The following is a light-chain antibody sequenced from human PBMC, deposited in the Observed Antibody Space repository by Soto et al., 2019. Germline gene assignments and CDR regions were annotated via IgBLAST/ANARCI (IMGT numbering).Light chain of an antibody. Sequence: IQLTQSPSSLSASVGARVTITCGASRGISSYLAWNQQSPGKAPKLLIMDASTLHSGVPSRFSGSGSGTEFTLNISNLQPEDFANYYCQQLNNYPLPFGGGTQIEMK. CDR2: DAS. CDR1: RGISSY. V-gene: IGKV1-9*01. CDR3: QQLNNYPLP. J-gene: IGKJ4*01.